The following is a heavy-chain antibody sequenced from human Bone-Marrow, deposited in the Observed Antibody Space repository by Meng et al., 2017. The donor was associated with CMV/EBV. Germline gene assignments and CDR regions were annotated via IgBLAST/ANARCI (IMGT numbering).Heavy chain of an antibody. CDR1: GYTFTGYC. J-gene: IGHJ4*02. V-gene: IGHV1-2*02. D-gene: IGHD7-27*01. Sequence: ASVKVSCKASGYTFTGYCMHWERQAPGQGLEWMGWIHPHRGDTNYAQQFQGRVTLTRDTSINTGYMELTRLTSDDTAVYYCARDNNWGPDFWGQGTLVTVSS. CDR3: ARDNNWGPDF. CDR2: IHPHRGDT.